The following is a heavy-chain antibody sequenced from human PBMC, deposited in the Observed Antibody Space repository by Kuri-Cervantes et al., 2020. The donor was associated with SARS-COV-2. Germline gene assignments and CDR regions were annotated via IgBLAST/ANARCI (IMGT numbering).Heavy chain of an antibody. V-gene: IGHV3-23*01. CDR1: GFTFSNYA. CDR2: ISGSGGST. D-gene: IGHD3-3*01. J-gene: IGHJ6*02. CDR3: AKDLYYDLWSGYGHFGMDV. Sequence: GGSLRLSCAASGFTFSNYAMSWVRQAPGKGLEWVSAISGSGGSTYYADSVKGRFTISRDNSKNTLYLQMNSLRDEDTAVYYCAKDLYYDLWSGYGHFGMDVWGQGTTVTVSS.